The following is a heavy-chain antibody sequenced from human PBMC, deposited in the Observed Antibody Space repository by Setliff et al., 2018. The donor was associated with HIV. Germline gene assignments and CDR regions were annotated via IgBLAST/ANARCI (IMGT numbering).Heavy chain of an antibody. V-gene: IGHV4-4*07. CDR1: GGSISSYY. CDR2: IYISGST. CDR3: ARDRSSGWSKDWFDT. Sequence: SETLSLTCTVSGGSISSYYWSWIQQPAGKGLEWIGHIYISGSTNYNPSFNSRVTMSVDTSKNQFSLRLTSVTAADTAMYHCARDRSSGWSKDWFDTWGQGILGTVS. J-gene: IGHJ5*02. D-gene: IGHD6-19*01.